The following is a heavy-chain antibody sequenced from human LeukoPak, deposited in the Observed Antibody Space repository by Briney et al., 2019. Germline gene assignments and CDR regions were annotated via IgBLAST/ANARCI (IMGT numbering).Heavy chain of an antibody. V-gene: IGHV3-23*01. D-gene: IGHD3-10*01. J-gene: IGHJ6*02. CDR2: VSGGVGST. CDR3: ATSMVRGLMPYYYYAMDV. Sequence: QPGGSLRLSCAASGLTFSSYGMHWVRQAPGKGLEWVATVSGGVGSTYYADYVKGRFTISRDNSKNTVYLQLNSLRADDTAVFYCATSMVRGLMPYYYYAMDVWGQGTTATVSS. CDR1: GLTFSSYG.